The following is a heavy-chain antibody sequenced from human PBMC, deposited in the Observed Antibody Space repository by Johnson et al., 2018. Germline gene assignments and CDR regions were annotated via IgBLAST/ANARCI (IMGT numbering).Heavy chain of an antibody. V-gene: IGHV3-30-3*01. J-gene: IGHJ3*02. D-gene: IGHD1-26*01. CDR3: TRHRSGTGDAFDI. CDR1: GFTFSSYA. Sequence: QVQLVESGGGVVQXGRSLRLXCAASGFTFSSYAMHWVRQAPGKGLEWVAVIPSDGSNQYYADSVKGRFTIARDDSKNTAYLQMNSLKTEDTAVYYCTRHRSGTGDAFDIWGQGTMVTVSS. CDR2: IPSDGSNQ.